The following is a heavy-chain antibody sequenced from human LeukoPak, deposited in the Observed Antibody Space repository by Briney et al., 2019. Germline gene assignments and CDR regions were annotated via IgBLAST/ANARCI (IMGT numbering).Heavy chain of an antibody. J-gene: IGHJ6*02. V-gene: IGHV3-23*01. CDR3: AKDLRAGTGSFYYGMDV. Sequence: GGSQRLSCAASGFTFSSYAMSWVRQAPGKGLEWVSAISGSGGSTYYADSVKGRFTISRDNSKNTLYLQMNSLRAEDTAVYYCAKDLRAGTGSFYYGMDVWGQGTTVTVSS. CDR1: GFTFSSYA. CDR2: ISGSGGST. D-gene: IGHD6-13*01.